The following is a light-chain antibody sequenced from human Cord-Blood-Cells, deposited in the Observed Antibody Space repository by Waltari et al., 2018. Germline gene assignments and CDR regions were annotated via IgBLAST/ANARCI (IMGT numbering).Light chain of an antibody. CDR3: SSYAGSNNLV. CDR1: SSDVGGHNY. CDR2: EVS. J-gene: IGLJ1*01. Sequence: QSALTQPPSASGSPGQSVTISCTGTSSDVGGHNYVSWYQQHPGKAPKLMIYEVSKRPSGVPDRLSGSKSGNTASLTVSGLQAEDEAEYYCSSYAGSNNLVFGTGTKVTVL. V-gene: IGLV2-8*01.